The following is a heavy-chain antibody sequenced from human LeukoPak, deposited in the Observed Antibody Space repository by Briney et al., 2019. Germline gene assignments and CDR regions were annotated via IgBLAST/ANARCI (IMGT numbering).Heavy chain of an antibody. J-gene: IGHJ3*02. CDR3: ARESMGLRQDAFDI. Sequence: GGSLRLSCAASGFTFSSYAMSWVRQAPGKGLEWVSVIYSGGSTYYADSVKGRFTISRDNSKNTLYLQMNSLRAEDTAVYYCARESMGLRQDAFDIWGQGTMVTVSS. V-gene: IGHV3-53*01. CDR1: GFTFSSYA. CDR2: IYSGGST. D-gene: IGHD4-17*01.